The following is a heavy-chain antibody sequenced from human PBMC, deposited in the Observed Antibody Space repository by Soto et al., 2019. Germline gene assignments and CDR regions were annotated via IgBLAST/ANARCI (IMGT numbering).Heavy chain of an antibody. Sequence: SETLSLTCTVSGGSISSDCWNWIRQPPGKGLEWIGYIHSGSTTYSASLRSRVTISVDTSKNQFSLKLSSVTAADTAVYFCARHDGSRSTDYWGQGTLVTVSS. V-gene: IGHV4-59*08. CDR1: GGSISSDC. J-gene: IGHJ4*02. CDR2: IHSGST. D-gene: IGHD3-10*01. CDR3: ARHDGSRSTDY.